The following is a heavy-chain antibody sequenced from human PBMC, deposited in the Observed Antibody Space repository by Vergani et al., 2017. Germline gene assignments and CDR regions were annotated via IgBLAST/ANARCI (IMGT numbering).Heavy chain of an antibody. CDR2: IFRNGST. J-gene: IGHJ4*02. Sequence: QVQLQESGPGLVKPSETLSLTCSVSGYSISSGYYWGWIRQSPGRGLEWIGNIFRNGSTHYNPSLKSRLTISVDTSKNHFSLKLTSVTAADTAVYYCARLPYQPAGDNWGQGTLVTVSS. D-gene: IGHD2-2*01. CDR3: ARLPYQPAGDN. V-gene: IGHV4-38-2*01. CDR1: GYSISSGYY.